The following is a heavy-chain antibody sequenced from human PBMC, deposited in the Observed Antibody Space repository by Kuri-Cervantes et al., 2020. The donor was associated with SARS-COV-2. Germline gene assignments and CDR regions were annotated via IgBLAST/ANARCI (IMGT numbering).Heavy chain of an antibody. Sequence: SETLSLTCTVSGDSINNSSHYWAWIRQPPGKGLELIGHIHKSWSSYYNPSLRNRVSISVDTSKNQFSLKVTSVTAADTAVYYCARSRYCSSTSCYPFDYWGQGTLVTVSS. J-gene: IGHJ4*02. CDR3: ARSRYCSSTSCYPFDY. D-gene: IGHD2-2*01. V-gene: IGHV4-39*01. CDR2: IHKSWSS. CDR1: GDSINNSSHY.